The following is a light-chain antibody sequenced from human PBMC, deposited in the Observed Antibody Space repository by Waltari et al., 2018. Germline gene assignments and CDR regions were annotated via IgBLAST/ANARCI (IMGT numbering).Light chain of an antibody. CDR2: DAS. J-gene: IGKJ4*01. V-gene: IGKV3-11*01. CDR1: QSVSSY. CDR3: QQRSNWPLT. Sequence: EIVLTQPPATLSLSPGERATLPCRASQSVSSYLAWYQQKPGQAPRPLIYDASNRATGIPARFSGSGSGTDFTLTISSLEPEDLAVYYCQQRSNWPLTFGGGTQVEIK.